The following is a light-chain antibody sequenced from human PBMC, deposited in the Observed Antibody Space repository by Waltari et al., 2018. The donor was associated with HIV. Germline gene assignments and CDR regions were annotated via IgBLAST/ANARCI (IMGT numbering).Light chain of an antibody. Sequence: SFTLTQSPSVFVSPGQTASIHCSADSTGVHTFCWYPQKPGQSPALVIYQNNKQPPGIPDRFSGSNSGNTATLTISGTQAMDEADYYCQAWDSVTGVFGTGSKVTVL. CDR2: QNN. CDR1: STGVHT. J-gene: IGLJ1*01. CDR3: QAWDSVTGV. V-gene: IGLV3-1*01.